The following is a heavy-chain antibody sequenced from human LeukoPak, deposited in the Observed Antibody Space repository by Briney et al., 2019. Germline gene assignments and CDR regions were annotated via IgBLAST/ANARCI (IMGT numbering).Heavy chain of an antibody. CDR2: IYYSGST. Sequence: SETLSLTCTVSGGSISSGGYYWSWIRQHPGKGLEWIGYIYYSGSTYYNPSLKSRVTISVDTSKNQFSLKLSSVTAADTAVYYCARGGDYYDSSGYYLDYWGQGTLVTVSS. D-gene: IGHD3-22*01. V-gene: IGHV4-31*03. CDR1: GGSISSGGYY. J-gene: IGHJ4*02. CDR3: ARGGDYYDSSGYYLDY.